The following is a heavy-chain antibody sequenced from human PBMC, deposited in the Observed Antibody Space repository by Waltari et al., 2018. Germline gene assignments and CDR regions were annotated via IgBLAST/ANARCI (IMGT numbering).Heavy chain of an antibody. V-gene: IGHV2-5*02. Sequence: QITLKESGPTLVNPTQTLTLTCTFSGFSLSTSAVGVGWIRHPPGKALEWLALIYWDDDKRYSPSLKSRLTITKDTSKNQVVLTMTNMDPVDTATYYCAQLYGDPDFDYWGQGTLVTVSS. CDR2: IYWDDDK. CDR3: AQLYGDPDFDY. CDR1: GFSLSTSAVG. D-gene: IGHD4-17*01. J-gene: IGHJ4*02.